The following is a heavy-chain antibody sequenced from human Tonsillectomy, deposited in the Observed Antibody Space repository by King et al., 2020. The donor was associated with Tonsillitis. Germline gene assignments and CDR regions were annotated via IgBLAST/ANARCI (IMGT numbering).Heavy chain of an antibody. CDR1: GFTFSSYG. J-gene: IGHJ3*02. CDR3: RAGEANAFDI. V-gene: IGHV3-30*03. CDR2: ISYDGSNK. D-gene: IGHD3-16*01. Sequence: VQLVESGGGVVQPGRSLRLSCAASGFTFSSYGIHWVRQAPGKGLEWVAVISYDGSNKYYADSVKGRFTISRDNSKTTLYLQMNSLRAEDTAVYYCRAGEANAFDIWGQGTMVTVSS.